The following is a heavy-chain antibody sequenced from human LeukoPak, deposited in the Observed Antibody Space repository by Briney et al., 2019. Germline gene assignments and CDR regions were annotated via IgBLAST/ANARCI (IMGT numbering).Heavy chain of an antibody. J-gene: IGHJ4*02. D-gene: IGHD2-2*01. CDR2: INHSGST. CDR3: ARAFPAAITAGYFDY. Sequence: SETLSLTCAVYGGSFSGYYWSWIRQPPGKGLEWIGEINHSGSTNYNPSLKSRVTISVDTSMNQFSLKLSSVTAADTAVYYCARAFPAAITAGYFDYWGQGTLVTVSS. CDR1: GGSFSGYY. V-gene: IGHV4-34*01.